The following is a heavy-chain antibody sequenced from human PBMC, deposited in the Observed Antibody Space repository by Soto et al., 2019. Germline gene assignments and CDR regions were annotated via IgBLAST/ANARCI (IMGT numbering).Heavy chain of an antibody. CDR2: INHNTNT. Sequence: QVHLQQWGAGLLKPSETLSLTCAVYGGSFSDTYWNWFRQPPGKGLEWIGEINHNTNTIYNPSLTSRVPISVDTSKNHFSLKLTSVTAADTAVYYCARGVILFRGSFDPWGQGTLVTVSS. CDR1: GGSFSDTY. J-gene: IGHJ5*02. CDR3: ARGVILFRGSFDP. V-gene: IGHV4-34*01. D-gene: IGHD2-15*01.